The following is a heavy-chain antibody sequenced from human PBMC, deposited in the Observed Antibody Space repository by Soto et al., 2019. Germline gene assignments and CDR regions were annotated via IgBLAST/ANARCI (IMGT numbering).Heavy chain of an antibody. CDR1: GGSISSSSYY. D-gene: IGHD2-15*01. V-gene: IGHV4-39*01. CDR2: IYYSGST. CDR3: ARRSGGSIDY. J-gene: IGHJ4*02. Sequence: PSETLSLTCTVSGGSISSSSYYWGWIRQPPGKGLEWIGSIYYSGSTYYNPSLQSRVTMSVDTSMNQFSLELISVTAADTAVYYCARRSGGSIDYQGQGTLVTVSS.